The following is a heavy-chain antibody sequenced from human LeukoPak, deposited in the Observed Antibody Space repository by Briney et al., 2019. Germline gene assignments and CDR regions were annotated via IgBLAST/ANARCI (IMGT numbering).Heavy chain of an antibody. CDR2: INHSGST. V-gene: IGHV4-34*01. D-gene: IGHD2-15*01. CDR3: ARDSIVVVVAATNDAFDI. Sequence: SETLSLTCAVYGGSFSGYYWSWIRQPPGKGLEWIGEINHSGSTNYNPSLKSRVTISVDTSKNQFSLKLSSVTAADTAVYYRARDSIVVVVAATNDAFDIWGQGTMVTVSS. J-gene: IGHJ3*02. CDR1: GGSFSGYY.